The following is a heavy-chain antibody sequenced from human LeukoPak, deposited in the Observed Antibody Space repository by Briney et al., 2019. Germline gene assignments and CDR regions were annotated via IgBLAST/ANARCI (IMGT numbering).Heavy chain of an antibody. CDR3: ARVAVYSSSWYYFDY. D-gene: IGHD6-13*01. CDR2: INPNSGGT. V-gene: IGHV1-2*02. Sequence: GGSLRLSCAASGFTFSSYAMHWVRQAPGQGLEWMGWINPNSGGTNYAQKFQGRVTMTRDTSISTAYMELSRLRSDDTAVYYCARVAVYSSSWYYFDYWGQGTLVTVSS. J-gene: IGHJ4*02. CDR1: GFTFSSYA.